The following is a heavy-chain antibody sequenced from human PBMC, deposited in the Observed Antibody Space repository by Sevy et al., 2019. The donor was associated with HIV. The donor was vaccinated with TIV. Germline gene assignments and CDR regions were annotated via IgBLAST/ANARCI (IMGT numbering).Heavy chain of an antibody. CDR3: ASDSSGWYGFLQH. J-gene: IGHJ1*01. CDR2: IYYSGST. D-gene: IGHD6-19*01. CDR1: GGSISSSSYY. V-gene: IGHV4-39*01. Sequence: SETLSLTCTVSGGSISSSSYYWGWIRQRPGKGLEWIGTIYYSGSTYYNPSLKSRVTMSVDTSKNQFSLKLSSVTAADTAVYYCASDSSGWYGFLQHWGQGTLVTVSS.